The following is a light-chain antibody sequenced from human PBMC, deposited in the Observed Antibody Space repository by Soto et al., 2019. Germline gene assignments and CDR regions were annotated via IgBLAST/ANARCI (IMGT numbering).Light chain of an antibody. V-gene: IGKV3-15*01. J-gene: IGKJ2*01. Sequence: DTVMTQSPATLSVSPGERATFSCRSSQSISSDVAWYQQKPGQVPRLLIYGASTRATGIPARFSGSGSGTEFTLSSSGLQSEDWAVYHCQQYNNWPHSFGQGTKLEI. CDR1: QSISSD. CDR2: GAS. CDR3: QQYNNWPHS.